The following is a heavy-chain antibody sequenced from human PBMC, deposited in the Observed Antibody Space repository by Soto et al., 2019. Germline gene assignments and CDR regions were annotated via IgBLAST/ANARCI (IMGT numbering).Heavy chain of an antibody. CDR1: GGSFSGYY. V-gene: IGHV4-34*01. D-gene: IGHD3-16*01. CDR2: INHSGST. J-gene: IGHJ5*02. Sequence: SETLSLTCAVYGGSFSGYYWSWIRQPPGKGLEWIGEINHSGSTNYNPSLKSRVTISVDTSKNQFSLKLSSVTAADTAVYYCARGGLTGSNWFDPWGQVTLVTVSS. CDR3: ARGGLTGSNWFDP.